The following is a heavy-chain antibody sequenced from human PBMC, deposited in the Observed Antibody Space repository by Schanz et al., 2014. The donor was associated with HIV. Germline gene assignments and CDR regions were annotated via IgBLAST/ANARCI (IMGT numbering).Heavy chain of an antibody. CDR2: IWHDGSVK. CDR1: GFTFTYYG. D-gene: IGHD6-13*01. J-gene: IGHJ4*02. Sequence: VQLVESGGGLVQPGGSLRLSCAASGFTFTYYGMQWVRQAPGKGLEWVAVIWHDGSVKSYAESVRGRFTISRDNSRNTLSLEMNSLRVEDTAVYYCAKKYSNTWPSFDYWGQGTVVTVSS. CDR3: AKKYSNTWPSFDY. V-gene: IGHV3-33*06.